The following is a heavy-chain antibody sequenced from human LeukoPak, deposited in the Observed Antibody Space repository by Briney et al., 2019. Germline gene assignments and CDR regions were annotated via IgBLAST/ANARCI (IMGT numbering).Heavy chain of an antibody. V-gene: IGHV5-51*01. D-gene: IGHD3-22*01. CDR3: ARRRYYYDSSGYPSNGFDY. CDR1: GYSFTSYW. Sequence: GESLKISCKGSGYSFTSYWIGWVRQTPGKGLEWMGIIYPGDPDTRYSPSFQGQVTISADKSIGTAYLQWSSLKASDTAMYYCARRRYYYDSSGYPSNGFDYWGQGTLVTVSS. CDR2: IYPGDPDT. J-gene: IGHJ4*02.